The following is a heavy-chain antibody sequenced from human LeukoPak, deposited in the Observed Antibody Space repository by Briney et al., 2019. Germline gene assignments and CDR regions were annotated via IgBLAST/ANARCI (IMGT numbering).Heavy chain of an antibody. CDR2: ISRSGDST. D-gene: IGHD5-12*01. CDR1: GFTFSNYA. J-gene: IGHJ5*02. CDR3: AKEQRGYTGYAVGSWFDP. V-gene: IGHV3-23*01. Sequence: GGSLRLSCAASGFTFSNYAMRWVRQAPGKGLEWVSAISRSGDSTYYADSVKGRFTISRDNSKNTLYLQMNSLRAEDTAVYYCAKEQRGYTGYAVGSWFDPWGQGTLVTVSS.